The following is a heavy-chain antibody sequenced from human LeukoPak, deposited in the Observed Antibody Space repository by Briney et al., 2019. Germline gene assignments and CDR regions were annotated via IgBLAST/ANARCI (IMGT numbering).Heavy chain of an antibody. Sequence: KPSETLSLTCTVSGGSISSYYWSWIRQPPGKGLEWIGYIYYSGSTNYNPSLKSRVTISVDTSKNQFSLKLSSVTAADTAVYYCARVYHYFEVYYYYYMDVWGKGTTVTVSS. CDR2: IYYSGST. CDR1: GGSISSYY. V-gene: IGHV4-59*01. CDR3: ARVYHYFEVYYYYYMDV. D-gene: IGHD3-10*01. J-gene: IGHJ6*03.